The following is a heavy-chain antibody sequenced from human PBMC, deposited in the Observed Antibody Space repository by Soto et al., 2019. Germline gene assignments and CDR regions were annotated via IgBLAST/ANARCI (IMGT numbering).Heavy chain of an antibody. CDR2: ISSRSDYI. J-gene: IGHJ6*02. CDR1: GFTFKGYT. CDR3: ARGASAPRTEPPPNRGGMDV. V-gene: IGHV3-21*04. D-gene: IGHD7-27*01. Sequence: PGGSLRLSCRASGFTFKGYTMNWVRQAPGKGLEWVSSISSRSDYIHYADSVKGRFTISRDNAENSLFLELPRLRVDDTALYYCARGASAPRTEPPPNRGGMDVWGQGTTVTVSS.